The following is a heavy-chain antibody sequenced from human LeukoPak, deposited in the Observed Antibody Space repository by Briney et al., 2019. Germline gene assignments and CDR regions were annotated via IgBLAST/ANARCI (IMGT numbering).Heavy chain of an antibody. CDR2: ISTYNGNT. CDR1: GYTFTSYG. V-gene: IGHV1-18*01. Sequence: ASVKASCKASGYTFTSYGISWVRQAPGQGLEWMGWISTYNGNTNYAQKLQGRVTMTTDTSTSIAYMELRSLRSDDTAVYYCAREGSPFYYYYMDVWGKGTTVTVSS. D-gene: IGHD2-15*01. J-gene: IGHJ6*03. CDR3: AREGSPFYYYYMDV.